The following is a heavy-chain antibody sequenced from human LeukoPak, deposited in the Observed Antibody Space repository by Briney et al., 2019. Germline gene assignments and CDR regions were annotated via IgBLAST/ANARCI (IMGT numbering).Heavy chain of an antibody. Sequence: SSETLSLTCAVYGESLNSYYWSWVRQPPGEGLEWIGEIYESGTTKYNPSLKSRAAISMVPSKQQFSLRLSSVTAADTAVYYCARGAWATRLASWGLGNPVIVSS. CDR1: GESLNSYY. V-gene: IGHV4-34*01. D-gene: IGHD2-15*01. CDR3: ARGAWATRLAS. CDR2: IYESGTT. J-gene: IGHJ4*02.